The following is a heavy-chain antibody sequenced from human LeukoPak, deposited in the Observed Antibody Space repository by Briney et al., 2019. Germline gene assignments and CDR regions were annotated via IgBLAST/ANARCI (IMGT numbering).Heavy chain of an antibody. V-gene: IGHV1-2*02. Sequence: ASVKVSCTAAGYTVTGYYMHWVRQAPGQGLEWMGWINPNSGGTNYAQNFQGRVTMTRDTSISTAYMELSRLRSDDTAMFYCARGGSTWPNYYYYGVDVWGQGTTVTVSS. D-gene: IGHD3-10*01. J-gene: IGHJ6*02. CDR1: GYTVTGYY. CDR2: INPNSGGT. CDR3: ARGGSTWPNYYYYGVDV.